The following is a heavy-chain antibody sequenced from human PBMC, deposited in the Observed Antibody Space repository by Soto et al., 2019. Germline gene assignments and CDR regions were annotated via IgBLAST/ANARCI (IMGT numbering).Heavy chain of an antibody. D-gene: IGHD3-9*01. V-gene: IGHV5-51*01. J-gene: IGHJ6*02. CDR3: AKGLRYCDWPPYYYGMEV. CDR1: GYSFTSYW. CDR2: IYPGDSDT. Sequence: GESLEISCKGSGYSFTSYWIGCVRQMPGKGLEWIGIIYPGDSDTRYSPSFQGQVAISADKSISTAYLQWSSLKASDTAMYYCAKGLRYCDWPPYYYGMEVWGQGNRVTVCS.